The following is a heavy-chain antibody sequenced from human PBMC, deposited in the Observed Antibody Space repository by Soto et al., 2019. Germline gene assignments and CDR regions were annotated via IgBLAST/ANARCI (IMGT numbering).Heavy chain of an antibody. J-gene: IGHJ3*01. V-gene: IGHV4-39*01. D-gene: IGHD1-20*01. CDR3: ARRLIDNWKRGHAVDL. Sequence: QLQLQESGPGLVKPPETLSLKCAVSRGSVSSGTDFPGWIRQPPCKGLERIGNLYYNGDTYYSPSLKGLVTMSVDTAQNQFSLRLTSGTAADTAGYYGARRLIDNWKRGHAVDLWGQGTLVTFSS. CDR2: LYYNGDT. CDR1: RGSVSSGTDF.